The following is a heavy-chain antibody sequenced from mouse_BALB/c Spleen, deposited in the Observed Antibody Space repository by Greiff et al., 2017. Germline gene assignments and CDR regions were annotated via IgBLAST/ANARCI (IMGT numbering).Heavy chain of an antibody. J-gene: IGHJ4*01. CDR1: GFTFSSYA. V-gene: IGHV5-9-4*01. CDR3: ARDGGTTVGGAMDY. CDR2: ISSGGSYT. D-gene: IGHD1-1*01. Sequence: EVKLVESGGGLVKPGGSLKLSCAASGFTFSSYAMSWVRQSPEKRLEWVAEISSGGSYTYYPDTVTGRFTISRDNAKNTLYLEMSSLRSEDTAMYYCARDGGTTVGGAMDYWGQGTSVTVSA.